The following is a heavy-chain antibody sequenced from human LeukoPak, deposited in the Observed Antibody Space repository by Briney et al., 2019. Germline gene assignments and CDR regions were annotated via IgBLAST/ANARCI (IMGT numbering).Heavy chain of an antibody. CDR3: ARESGAPRSYLVFDY. CDR2: ISSSGSTI. Sequence: PGGSLRLSCAASGFTFSSYEMNWVRQAPGKGLEWVSYISSSGSTIYYADSVKGRFTISRDNAKNSLYLQMNSLRAEDTAVYYCARESGAPRSYLVFDYWGQGTLVTVSS. V-gene: IGHV3-48*03. J-gene: IGHJ4*02. D-gene: IGHD1-26*01. CDR1: GFTFSSYE.